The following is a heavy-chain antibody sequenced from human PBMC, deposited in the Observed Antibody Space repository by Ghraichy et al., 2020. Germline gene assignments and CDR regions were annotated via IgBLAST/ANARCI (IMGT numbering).Heavy chain of an antibody. CDR2: IVVGSGNT. D-gene: IGHD5-24*01. Sequence: SVKVSCKASGFTFTSSAVQWVRQARGQRLEWIGWIVVGSGNTNYAQKFQERVTITRDMSTSTAYMELSSLRSEDTAVYYCAANYRALYYYMDVWGKGTPVTVSS. J-gene: IGHJ6*03. CDR1: GFTFTSSA. CDR3: AANYRALYYYMDV. V-gene: IGHV1-58*01.